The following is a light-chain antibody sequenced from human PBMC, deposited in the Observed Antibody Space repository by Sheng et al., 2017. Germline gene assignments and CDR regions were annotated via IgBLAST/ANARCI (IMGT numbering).Light chain of an antibody. CDR3: QQFDSVPRT. J-gene: IGKJ1*01. CDR2: AAS. Sequence: IVLTQSPATLSLSPGERATLSCRASQSVSSSLGWYQQIPGQAPRLLIYAASRRFSGIPDRFSGSGSGTDFTLTITKVEPEDSAVYYCQQFDSVPRTFGQGTKVEIK. CDR1: QSVSSS. V-gene: IGKV3-20*01.